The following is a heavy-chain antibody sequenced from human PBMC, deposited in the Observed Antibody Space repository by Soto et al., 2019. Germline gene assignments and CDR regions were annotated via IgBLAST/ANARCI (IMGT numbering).Heavy chain of an antibody. V-gene: IGHV3-23*01. D-gene: IGHD3-3*01. J-gene: IGHJ4*02. CDR1: GFTFSDHY. CDR3: AKYDSAPLAGFDY. Sequence: PGGSLRLSCAASGFTFSDHYMSWVRQAPGKGLEWVSAISGSGGSTYYADSVKGRFTISRDNSKNTLYLQMNSLRAEDTAVYYCAKYDSAPLAGFDYWGQGTLVTVSS. CDR2: ISGSGGST.